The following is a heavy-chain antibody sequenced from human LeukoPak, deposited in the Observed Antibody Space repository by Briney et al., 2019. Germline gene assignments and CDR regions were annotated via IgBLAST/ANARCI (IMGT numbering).Heavy chain of an antibody. Sequence: GGSLRLSCAASDFSFTTYGMGWVRQAPGRGLEWVSAISGSGGSTYYADSVKGRFTISRDNAKNTLYLQMNSLRAEDTAFYYFARDSAYGDYYNSWGQGTLVTVSS. D-gene: IGHD4-17*01. V-gene: IGHV3-23*01. CDR2: ISGSGGST. J-gene: IGHJ4*02. CDR1: DFSFTTYG. CDR3: ARDSAYGDYYNS.